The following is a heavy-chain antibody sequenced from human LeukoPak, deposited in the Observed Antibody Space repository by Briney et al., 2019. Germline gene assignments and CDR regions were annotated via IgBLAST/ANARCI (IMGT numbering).Heavy chain of an antibody. CDR1: GFTFSDYY. V-gene: IGHV3-11*05. J-gene: IGHJ3*02. CDR2: ISSSSSYT. Sequence: PGGSLRLSCAASGFTFSDYYMSWIRQAPGKGLEWVSYISSSSSYTNYADSVKGRFTISRDNAKNSLYLQMNSPRAEDTAVYYCAREGPGQHDAFDIWGQGTMVTVSS. CDR3: AREGPGQHDAFDI.